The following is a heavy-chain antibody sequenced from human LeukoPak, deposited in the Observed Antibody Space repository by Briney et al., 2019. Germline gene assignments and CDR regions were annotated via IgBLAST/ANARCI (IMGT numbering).Heavy chain of an antibody. D-gene: IGHD5-24*01. CDR1: GYTFTGYY. CDR2: INPNSGGT. CDR3: AKNVEMATINSFDFDY. V-gene: IGHV1-2*02. J-gene: IGHJ4*02. Sequence: ASVKVSCKASGYTFTGYYMHWVRQAPGQGLEWTGWINPNSGGTNYAQKFQGRVTMTRDTSISTAYMELSRLRSDDTAVYYCAKNVEMATINSFDFDYWGQGTLVTVSS.